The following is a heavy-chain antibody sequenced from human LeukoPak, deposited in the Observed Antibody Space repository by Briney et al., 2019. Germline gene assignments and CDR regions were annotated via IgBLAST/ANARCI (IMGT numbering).Heavy chain of an antibody. V-gene: IGHV1-69*04. CDR3: ARLPGYSSGWSEDY. D-gene: IGHD6-19*01. CDR1: GGTFSSYA. J-gene: IGHJ4*02. Sequence: SVKVSCKASGGTFSSYAISWVRQAPGHGLEWMGRIIPVFGIANYAQKFQGRVTITADKSTSTAYMELSSLRSEDTAVYYCARLPGYSSGWSEDYWGQGTLVTVSS. CDR2: IIPVFGIA.